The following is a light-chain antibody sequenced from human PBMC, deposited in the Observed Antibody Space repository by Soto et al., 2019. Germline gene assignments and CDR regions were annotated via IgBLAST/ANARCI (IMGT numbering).Light chain of an antibody. V-gene: IGKV1-39*01. CDR1: QSISKY. CDR3: QQSHSKPLT. Sequence: DIQMTPSPSCLFTSXVDSGTITXXASQSISKYVNWYQHKPGKAPTVLIHAASSLQSGVPSRFSGSGSGTDFFLTISSLQPEDFAVYYCQQSHSKPLTFGGGTKVDI. J-gene: IGKJ4*01. CDR2: AAS.